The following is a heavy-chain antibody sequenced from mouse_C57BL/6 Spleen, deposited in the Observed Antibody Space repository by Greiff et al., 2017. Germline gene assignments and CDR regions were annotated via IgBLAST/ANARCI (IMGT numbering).Heavy chain of an antibody. D-gene: IGHD1-1*01. CDR1: GYAFSSYW. CDR2: IYPGDGDT. CDR3: ARRDYYGSSYGFAY. J-gene: IGHJ3*01. Sequence: VQVVESGAELVKPGASVKISCKASGYAFSSYWMNWVKQRPGKGLEWIGQIYPGDGDTNYNGKFKGKATLTADKSSSTAYMQLSSLTSEDSAVYFCARRDYYGSSYGFAYWGQGTLVTVSA. V-gene: IGHV1-80*01.